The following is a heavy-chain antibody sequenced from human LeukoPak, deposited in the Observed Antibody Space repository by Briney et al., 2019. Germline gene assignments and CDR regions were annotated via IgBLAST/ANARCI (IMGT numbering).Heavy chain of an antibody. V-gene: IGHV3-30-3*02. CDR2: ISYDGSNK. D-gene: IGHD1-14*01. J-gene: IGHJ4*02. CDR3: AKGDGIADY. Sequence: WIRQPPGKGLEWVAVISYDGSNKYYADSVKGRFTISRDNSKNTLYLQMNSLRAEDTAVYYCAKGDGIADYWGQGTLVTVSS.